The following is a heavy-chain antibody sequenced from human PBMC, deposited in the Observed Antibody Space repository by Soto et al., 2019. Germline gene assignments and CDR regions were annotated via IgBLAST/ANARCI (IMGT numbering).Heavy chain of an antibody. CDR1: GVSIDNFF. J-gene: IGHJ5*02. CDR2: VSKGGAAAYLAEGETT. CDR3: ARARGGNTVSSKPLGESFDP. D-gene: IGHD4-17*01. V-gene: IGHV4-59*03. Sequence: QVQLQESGPGLLRPSETLSLTRTVSGVSIDNFFWSWIRQTPGKGLRWIGYVSKGGAAAYLAEGETTSYDTSHNSRATISLDFPKNQFSLKWTSVTAADTAVYYCARARGGNTVSSKPLGESFDPLGQGILVTVSS.